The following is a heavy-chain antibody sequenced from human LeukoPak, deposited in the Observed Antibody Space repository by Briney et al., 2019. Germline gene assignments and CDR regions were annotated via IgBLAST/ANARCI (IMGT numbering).Heavy chain of an antibody. CDR2: INAGNGNT. Sequence: GASVKVSCKASGYTFTSYAMHWVRQAPGQRLEWMGWINAGNGNTKYSQKFQGRVTTTRDTSASTAYMELSSLRSEDTAVYYCARDRGAAGPRWYFDYWGQGTLVTVSS. CDR1: GYTFTSYA. V-gene: IGHV1-3*01. D-gene: IGHD6-13*01. CDR3: ARDRGAAGPRWYFDY. J-gene: IGHJ4*02.